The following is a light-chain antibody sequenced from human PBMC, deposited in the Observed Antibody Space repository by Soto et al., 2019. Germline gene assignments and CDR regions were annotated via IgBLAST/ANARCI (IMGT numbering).Light chain of an antibody. CDR2: DAS. CDR3: QLRSSWPT. Sequence: EIVFTQSPATLSLSPGERATLSCRASQTVSNYIAWHQHKPGQGPRLLIYDASNRAAGIPTRFRGSGSGTDFTLTITSLEPEDSAVYYCQLRSSWPTFGGGTKVEIK. J-gene: IGKJ4*01. V-gene: IGKV3-11*01. CDR1: QTVSNY.